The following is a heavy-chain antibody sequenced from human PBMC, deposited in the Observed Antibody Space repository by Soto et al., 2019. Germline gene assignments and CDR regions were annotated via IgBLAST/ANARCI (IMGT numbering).Heavy chain of an antibody. V-gene: IGHV3-23*01. CDR2: ISGSGGST. J-gene: IGHJ2*01. Sequence: EVQLLESGGGLVQPGGSLRLSCAASGFTFSSYAMSWVRQAPGTGLEWVSAISGSGGSTYYADSVKGRFTISRDNSKNTLYLQMNSLRAEDTAVYYCAKAARACSGCSCYSIAPRWYFDRWGRGTLVTVSS. CDR1: GFTFSSYA. D-gene: IGHD2-15*01. CDR3: AKAARACSGCSCYSIAPRWYFDR.